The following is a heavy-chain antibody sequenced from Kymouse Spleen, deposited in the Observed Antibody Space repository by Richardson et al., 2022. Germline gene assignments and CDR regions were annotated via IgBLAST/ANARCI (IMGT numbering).Heavy chain of an antibody. V-gene: IGHV4-34*01. J-gene: IGHJ6*02. CDR3: ARDVRFLEWLNYYYGMDV. Sequence: QVQLQQWGAGLLKPSETLSLTCAVYGGSFSGYYWSWIRQPPGKGLEWIGEINHSGSTNYNPSLKSRVTISVDTSKNQFSLKLSSVTAADTAVYYCARDVRFLEWLNYYYGMDVWGQGTTVTVSS. CDR2: INHSGST. CDR1: GGSFSGYY. D-gene: IGHD3-3*01.